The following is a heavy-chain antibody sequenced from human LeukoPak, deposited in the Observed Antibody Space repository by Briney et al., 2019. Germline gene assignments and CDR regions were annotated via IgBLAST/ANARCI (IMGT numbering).Heavy chain of an antibody. D-gene: IGHD5-24*01. CDR2: ISAYNGNT. Sequence: GASVKVSCKASGYTFTSYGISWVRQAPGQGLEWMGWISAYNGNTNYAQKLQGRATMTTDTSTSTAYMELRSLRSDDTAVYYCARDFEMATILRYYYYYMDVWGKGTTVTVSS. J-gene: IGHJ6*03. CDR3: ARDFEMATILRYYYYYMDV. CDR1: GYTFTSYG. V-gene: IGHV1-18*01.